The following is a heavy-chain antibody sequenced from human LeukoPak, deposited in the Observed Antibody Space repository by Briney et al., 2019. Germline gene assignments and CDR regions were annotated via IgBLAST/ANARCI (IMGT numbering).Heavy chain of an antibody. Sequence: ASVKVSCKASGYTFTSYGISWVRQAPGQGLEWMGWISAYNGNTNYAQKLQGRVTMTTDTSTSTAYTELRSLRSDDTAVYYCARERGYYGSGSPFDYWGQGTLVTVSS. CDR1: GYTFTSYG. CDR3: ARERGYYGSGSPFDY. V-gene: IGHV1-18*01. J-gene: IGHJ4*02. D-gene: IGHD3-10*01. CDR2: ISAYNGNT.